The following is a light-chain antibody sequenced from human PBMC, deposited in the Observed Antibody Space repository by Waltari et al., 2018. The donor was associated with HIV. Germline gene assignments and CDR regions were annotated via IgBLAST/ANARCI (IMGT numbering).Light chain of an antibody. J-gene: IGLJ2*01. Sequence: QSVVTQPPSASGTLGQSVTISCSGRTSNLGSNSVLWYQHRPGTSPKLLIYMNDQRPSGVPDRISGSKSGTSASLAISGLRSEDEADYYCASWDDSLGGYWIFGGGTNLTVL. CDR1: TSNLGSNS. V-gene: IGLV1-47*01. CDR2: MND. CDR3: ASWDDSLGGYWI.